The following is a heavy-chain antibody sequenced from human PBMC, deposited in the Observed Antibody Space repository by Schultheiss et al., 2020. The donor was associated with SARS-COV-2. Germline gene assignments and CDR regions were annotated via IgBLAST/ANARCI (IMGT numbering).Heavy chain of an antibody. J-gene: IGHJ4*02. CDR1: GGSFSDYY. CDR2: INHSGRT. CDR3: ARAFEYSSSMGGDY. Sequence: SQTLSLTCAVYGGSFSDYYWSWSRQPPGKGLEWIGEINHSGRTNYNPSLKSRVTMSVDTSKKQLSLNLRSVTAADTAVYYCARAFEYSSSMGGDYWGQGTLVTVSS. V-gene: IGHV4-34*01. D-gene: IGHD6-6*01.